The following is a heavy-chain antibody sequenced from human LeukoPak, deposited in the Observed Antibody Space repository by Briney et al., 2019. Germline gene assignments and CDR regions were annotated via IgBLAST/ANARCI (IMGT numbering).Heavy chain of an antibody. CDR1: GFTSIAYA. J-gene: IGHJ6*02. D-gene: IGHD3-16*02. Sequence: GGSLRLSCVGSGFTSIAYALTWARQAPGKGLEWVSGISGGGVTTYYADSVKGRFTISRDNSKNTLYLQMNSLRADDTAIYYCARNQQLGGYSYYYYGMDDWGQGTTVTVSS. V-gene: IGHV3-23*01. CDR2: ISGGGVTT. CDR3: ARNQQLGGYSYYYYGMDD.